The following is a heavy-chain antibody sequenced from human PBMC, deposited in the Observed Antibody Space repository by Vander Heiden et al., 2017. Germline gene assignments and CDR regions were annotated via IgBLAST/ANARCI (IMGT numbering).Heavy chain of an antibody. CDR3: ARERRVALKWFDP. J-gene: IGHJ5*02. Sequence: EVQLVESVGGLVKPGGSLRLSCAASGFTFSSYRMNWVRQAPGKGLEWLSSISSSSSYLSYADAVKGRFPSSSDNAKNSMYLHMNRMRAEDTAVYYCARERRVALKWFDPWGQGTLVTVSS. CDR2: ISSSSSYL. CDR1: GFTFSSYR. V-gene: IGHV3-21*01. D-gene: IGHD3-9*01.